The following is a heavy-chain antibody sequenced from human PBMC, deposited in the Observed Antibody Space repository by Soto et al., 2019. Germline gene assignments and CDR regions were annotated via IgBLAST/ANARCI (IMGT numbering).Heavy chain of an antibody. J-gene: IGHJ4*02. V-gene: IGHV3-30-3*01. CDR2: ISYDGSNK. CDR1: GFTFSSYA. CDR3: AGRQGLDY. D-gene: IGHD6-25*01. Sequence: QVQLVESGGGVVQPGRSLRLSCAASGFTFSSYAMHWVRQAPGKGLEWVAVISYDGSNKYYADSVKGRFTISRDNSKNTLYLQINSLRAEDTAVYYCAGRQGLDYWGQGTLVTVSS.